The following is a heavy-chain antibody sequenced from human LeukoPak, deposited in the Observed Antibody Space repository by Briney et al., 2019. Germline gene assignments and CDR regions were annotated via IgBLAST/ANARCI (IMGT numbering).Heavy chain of an antibody. CDR1: GASFSGYY. V-gene: IGHV4-34*01. Sequence: SETLSLTCAVYGASFSGYYWSWIRQPPGKGLEWIGEINHSGSTNYNPSLKSRVTISVDTSKTQFSLKLSSVTAADTAVYYSARGRGLTGSYYFDYWGQGTLVTVSS. J-gene: IGHJ4*02. CDR3: ARGRGLTGSYYFDY. D-gene: IGHD3-9*01. CDR2: INHSGST.